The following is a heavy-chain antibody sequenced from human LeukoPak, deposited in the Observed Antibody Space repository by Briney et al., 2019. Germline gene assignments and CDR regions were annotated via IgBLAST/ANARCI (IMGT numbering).Heavy chain of an antibody. V-gene: IGHV3-23*01. Sequence: GGSLRLSCAASGFTFSSYAMSWVRQAPGKGLEWVSAISGSGGSTYYADSVKGRFTISRDNSKNTLYLQMNSLRAEDTAVYYCAKDPVVVVPAAMRVWGGFDYWGQGTLVTDSS. J-gene: IGHJ4*02. CDR2: ISGSGGST. CDR3: AKDPVVVVPAAMRVWGGFDY. D-gene: IGHD2-2*01. CDR1: GFTFSSYA.